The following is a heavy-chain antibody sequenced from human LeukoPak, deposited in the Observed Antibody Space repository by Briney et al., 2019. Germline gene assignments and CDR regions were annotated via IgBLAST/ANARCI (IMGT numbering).Heavy chain of an antibody. Sequence: SETLSLICAVYGGSFSGYYWSWIRQPPGKGLEWIGEINHSGSTNYNPSLKSRVTISVDTSKNQLPLKLTSVTAADTAVYYCARVQKDIVVVVAADPYDAFDIWGQGTMVTVSS. J-gene: IGHJ3*02. D-gene: IGHD2-15*01. CDR3: ARVQKDIVVVVAADPYDAFDI. CDR2: INHSGST. CDR1: GGSFSGYY. V-gene: IGHV4-34*01.